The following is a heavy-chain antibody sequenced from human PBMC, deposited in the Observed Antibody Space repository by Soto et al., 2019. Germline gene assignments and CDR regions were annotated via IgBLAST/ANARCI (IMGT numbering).Heavy chain of an antibody. J-gene: IGHJ4*02. CDR3: ARNTPFFESSGSADY. CDR1: GYNFVTYG. V-gene: IGHV1-18*01. Sequence: ASVKVSCKTSGYNFVTYGITWVRQAPGHGLEWMGWISVYSGNTHYAQKFHDRVTLTTDTSTTTAYMDLRNLTSDDTAFYYCARNTPFFESSGSADYWGQGXLVTVSS. D-gene: IGHD3-22*01. CDR2: ISVYSGNT.